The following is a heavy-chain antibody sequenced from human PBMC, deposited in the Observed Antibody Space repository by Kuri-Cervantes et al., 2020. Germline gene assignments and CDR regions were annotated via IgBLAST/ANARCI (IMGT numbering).Heavy chain of an antibody. V-gene: IGHV3-23*01. J-gene: IGHJ4*02. CDR1: GVTFSTHA. CDR2: ISGSGGST. Sequence: GGSLRLSCAASGVTFSTHAMSWVRQAPGKGLEWISAISGSGGSTYYSDSVRGRFTISRDNSKNTLYLQMNSLRAEDTAVYYCAKSFVAYHLLSFFDYWGQGTPVTVSS. CDR3: AKSFVAYHLLSFFDY. D-gene: IGHD5-12*01.